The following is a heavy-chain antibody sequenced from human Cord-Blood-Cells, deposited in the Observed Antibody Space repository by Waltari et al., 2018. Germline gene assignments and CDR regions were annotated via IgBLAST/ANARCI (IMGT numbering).Heavy chain of an antibody. CDR2: INAGNGNT. Sequence: QVQLVQSGAEVKKPGASVKVSCKASGYTFTSYAMHWVRQAPGQRLEWMGWINAGNGNTKYSQKFQGRVTITRDTSASTAYMELSSLRSEDTAVYYCARSKHTPGIAAAGNDYWGQGTLVTVSS. CDR1: GYTFTSYA. CDR3: ARSKHTPGIAAAGNDY. D-gene: IGHD6-13*01. J-gene: IGHJ4*02. V-gene: IGHV1-3*01.